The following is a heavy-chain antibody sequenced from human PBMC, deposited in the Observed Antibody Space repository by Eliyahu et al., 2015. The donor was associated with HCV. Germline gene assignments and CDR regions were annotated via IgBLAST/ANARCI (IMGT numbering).Heavy chain of an antibody. V-gene: IGHV3-15*01. Sequence: EVQLVESGGGLVKPGGSLRLSCAASGXTFSNAWMSWVRQAPGKGLEWVGRIKSKTDGGTTDYAAPVKGRFTISRDDSKNTLYLQMNSLKTEDTAVYYCTTDLGSWYPRSWGQGTLVTVSS. D-gene: IGHD6-13*01. J-gene: IGHJ5*02. CDR2: IKSKTDGGTT. CDR3: TTDLGSWYPRS. CDR1: GXTFSNAW.